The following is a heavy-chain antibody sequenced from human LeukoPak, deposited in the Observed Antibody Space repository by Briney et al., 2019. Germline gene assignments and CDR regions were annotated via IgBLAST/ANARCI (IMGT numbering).Heavy chain of an antibody. CDR2: FADGTGGT. V-gene: IGHV3-23*01. CDR3: AKGFHSDYCGNFHH. J-gene: IGHJ4*02. CDR1: GFTFHNYA. D-gene: IGHD2-21*01. Sequence: GGSLRLSCTVSGFTFHNYAMNWVRQPPGKGLEWVSVFADGTGGTHYADSVKGRFTISRDNSKNTLYLQMESLRVEDTAIYYCAKGFHSDYCGNFHHWGQGTLVTVSS.